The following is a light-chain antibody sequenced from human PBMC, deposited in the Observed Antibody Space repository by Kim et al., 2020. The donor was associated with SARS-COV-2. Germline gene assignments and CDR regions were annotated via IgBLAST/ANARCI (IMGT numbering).Light chain of an antibody. V-gene: IGLV3-1*01. CDR2: QDT. CDR3: QAWASSTVV. J-gene: IGLJ2*01. CDR1: KLGYKY. Sequence: SVSPGQTASITCSGDKLGYKYASLYQQKPGQSPVLVIYQDTKRPSGIPERFSGSNSGNTATLTISGTQAMDEADYYCQAWASSTVVFGGGTQLTVL.